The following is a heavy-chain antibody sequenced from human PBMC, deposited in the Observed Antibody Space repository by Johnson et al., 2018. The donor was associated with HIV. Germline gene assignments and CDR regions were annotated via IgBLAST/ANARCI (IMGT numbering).Heavy chain of an antibody. CDR3: ARDEPYNLNAFDI. Sequence: VQLVESGGGLVQPGGSLRLSCAASGFTVSTNYMSWIRQAPGKGLEWVSVIYSGDTTYYAGSVKGRFTISRDNSKNTLYLQMNSLRAEDTAVYYCARDEPYNLNAFDIWGQGTMVTVSS. D-gene: IGHD5-24*01. J-gene: IGHJ3*02. CDR2: IYSGDTT. V-gene: IGHV3-66*01. CDR1: GFTVSTNY.